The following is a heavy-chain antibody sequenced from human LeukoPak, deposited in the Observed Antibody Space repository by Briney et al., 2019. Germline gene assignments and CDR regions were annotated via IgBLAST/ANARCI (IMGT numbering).Heavy chain of an antibody. V-gene: IGHV4-4*07. CDR1: GGSINSYY. D-gene: IGHD3-22*01. CDR2: IDTRVRS. J-gene: IGHJ4*02. CDR3: ARDSPSYYYDSSGYYFDS. Sequence: SETLSLTCTVSGGSINSYYWSWLRQSAGKGLEWIGRIDTRVRSTYNPSLDSRVTMSMDTSKNQFSLKLTSVTAADTAVYYCARDSPSYYYDSSGYYFDSWGQGTLVTVSS.